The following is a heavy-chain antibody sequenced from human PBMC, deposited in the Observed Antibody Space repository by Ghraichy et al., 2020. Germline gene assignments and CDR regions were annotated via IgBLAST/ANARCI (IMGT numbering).Heavy chain of an antibody. V-gene: IGHV4-39*02. J-gene: IGHJ4*02. Sequence: SETLSLTCTVSGGSIISSSNYWGWIRQPPGKGLEWIGNIYYSGSTYYNPSLQSRVAISIDTSKNQFSLKLSSVTATDTAMYYCAREYCSAGSCFSGNWGQGALVTVSS. D-gene: IGHD2-15*01. CDR3: AREYCSAGSCFSGN. CDR1: GGSIISSSNY. CDR2: IYYSGST.